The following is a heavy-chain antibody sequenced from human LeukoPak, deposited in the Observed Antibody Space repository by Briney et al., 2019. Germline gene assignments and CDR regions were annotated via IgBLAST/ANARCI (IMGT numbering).Heavy chain of an antibody. Sequence: GGSLRLSCAASGFTFTTYWMHWVRQAPGKGLEWVSRIKGDEMTTNYADSVEGRFTISRDNAKNTVYLEINSLRAEDTALYYCAKGRITMVRGGRGGFDYWGQGTLVTVSS. V-gene: IGHV3-74*01. D-gene: IGHD3-10*01. CDR3: AKGRITMVRGGRGGFDY. CDR1: GFTFTTYW. CDR2: IKGDEMTT. J-gene: IGHJ4*02.